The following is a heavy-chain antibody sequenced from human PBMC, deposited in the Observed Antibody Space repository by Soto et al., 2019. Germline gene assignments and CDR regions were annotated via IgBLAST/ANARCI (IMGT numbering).Heavy chain of an antibody. CDR1: AGSISRYY. J-gene: IGHJ4*02. V-gene: IGHV4-59*01. Sequence: PSETLSLTCSVSAGSISRYYWGWVRQSPGEGLEWIAHISYTVDASYNPSLKSWVTISLDTSKNQIALSLMSVTAADTAVYYCVGSLMSRAMESFDYWGQGTRVTVSP. CDR2: ISYTVDA. D-gene: IGHD5-18*01. CDR3: VGSLMSRAMESFDY.